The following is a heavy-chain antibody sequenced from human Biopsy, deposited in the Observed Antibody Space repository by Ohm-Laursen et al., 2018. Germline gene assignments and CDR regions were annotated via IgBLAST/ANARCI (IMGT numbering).Heavy chain of an antibody. CDR2: IVVGSGHT. CDR1: GFTFSSSA. Sequence: SSVKVSCKASGFTFSSSAVQWVRQARGQRLEWIGWIVVGSGHTNYAQKFQERVTITRDMSTSTAYMELTSLRSEDTAVYYCAATSTLYYYYYAMGVWDQGTTITVSS. J-gene: IGHJ6*02. V-gene: IGHV1-58*01. CDR3: AATSTLYYYYYAMGV.